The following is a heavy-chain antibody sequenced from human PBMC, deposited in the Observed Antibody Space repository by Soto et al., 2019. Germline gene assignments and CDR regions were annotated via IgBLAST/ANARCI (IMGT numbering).Heavy chain of an antibody. D-gene: IGHD2-8*02. Sequence: ASVKVSCKAPGYTFTNYYMQWVRQAPGQRLEWMGWINAGNGNTKYSQKFQGRVTITRDTSASTAYMELSSLRSEDTAVYYCARAIKSSGGYWGQGTLVTVSS. CDR1: GYTFTNYY. J-gene: IGHJ4*02. CDR2: INAGNGNT. CDR3: ARAIKSSGGY. V-gene: IGHV1-3*01.